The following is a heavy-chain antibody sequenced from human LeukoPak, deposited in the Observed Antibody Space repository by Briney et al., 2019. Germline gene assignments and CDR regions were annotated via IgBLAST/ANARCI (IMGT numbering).Heavy chain of an antibody. D-gene: IGHD3-22*01. CDR2: IYYSGST. Sequence: SETLSLTCTVSGGSISSSSYYWGWIRQPPGKGLEWIGSIYYSGSTYYNPSLKSRVTISVDTSKNQFSLKLSSVTAADTAVYYCARVVTYYYDSSGYYWGQGTLVTVSS. J-gene: IGHJ4*02. CDR1: GGSISSSSYY. V-gene: IGHV4-39*07. CDR3: ARVVTYYYDSSGYY.